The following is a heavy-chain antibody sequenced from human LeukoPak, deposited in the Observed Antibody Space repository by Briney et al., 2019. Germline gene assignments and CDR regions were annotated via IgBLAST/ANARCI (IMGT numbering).Heavy chain of an antibody. V-gene: IGHV4-34*01. J-gene: IGHJ4*02. D-gene: IGHD1-26*01. Sequence: SETLSLTCAVYGESLSKYYWTWIRQSPGKGLEWIGEVNHRGSTNLNPSLKSRVILSVDTSKHQFSLKLTSVTAADAAVYYCASSVGSTDYWGQGTLVTVSS. CDR3: ASSVGSTDY. CDR1: GESLSKYY. CDR2: VNHRGST.